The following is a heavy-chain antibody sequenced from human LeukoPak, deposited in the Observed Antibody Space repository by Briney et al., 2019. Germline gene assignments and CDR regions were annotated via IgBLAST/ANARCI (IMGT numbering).Heavy chain of an antibody. CDR2: IYYTGST. Sequence: SETLSLTCSVSGGSINSQSSSTYFWAWIRQPPGRGMERIGTIYYTGSTYYNPSLKSRVTISVDTSKNQFSLKLSSVTAADTAVYYCAAGRKTRSGQGRFDPWGQGTLVTVSS. D-gene: IGHD5-12*01. J-gene: IGHJ5*02. CDR3: AAGRKTRSGQGRFDP. CDR1: GGSINSQSSSTYF. V-gene: IGHV4-39*07.